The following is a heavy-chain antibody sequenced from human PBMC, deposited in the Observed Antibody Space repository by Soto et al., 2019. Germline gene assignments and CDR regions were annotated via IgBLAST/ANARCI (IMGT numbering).Heavy chain of an antibody. J-gene: IGHJ6*02. V-gene: IGHV4-39*01. D-gene: IGHD3-10*01. Sequence: SETLSLTCTVSGGSISTTSYYWGCIRQPPGKGLEWIGNIYYSGSTYYNPSLKSRVTVSVDTTKNQFSLKLSSVTAADTAMYYCARQSEYYYATGRAAPLYGMDVWGQGTLVTVSS. CDR2: IYYSGST. CDR1: GGSISTTSYY. CDR3: ARQSEYYYATGRAAPLYGMDV.